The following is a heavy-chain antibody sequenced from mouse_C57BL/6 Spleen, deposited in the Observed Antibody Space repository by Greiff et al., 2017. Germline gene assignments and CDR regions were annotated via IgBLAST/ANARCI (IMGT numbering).Heavy chain of an antibody. CDR1: GYTFTSYW. Sequence: QVQLQQPGAELVRPGSSVKLSCKASGYTFTSYWMHWVKQRPIQGLEWIGNIDPSDSETHYNQKFKDKATLTVDKSSSTAYMQLSSLTSEDSAVYYCARGETGTYWYFDVWGTGTTVTVSS. CDR3: ARGETGTYWYFDV. V-gene: IGHV1-52*01. CDR2: IDPSDSET. D-gene: IGHD4-1*01. J-gene: IGHJ1*03.